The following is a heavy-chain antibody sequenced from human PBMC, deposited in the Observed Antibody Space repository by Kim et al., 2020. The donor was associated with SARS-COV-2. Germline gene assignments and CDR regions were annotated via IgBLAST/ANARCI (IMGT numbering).Heavy chain of an antibody. CDR3: AKEIVAAMRPEYYFDY. CDR2: ISYDGSNK. V-gene: IGHV3-30*18. Sequence: GGSLRLSCAASGFTFSSYGMHWVRQAPGKGLEWVAVISYDGSNKYYADSVKGRFSISRDNSKNTLYLQMNSLRAEDTAVYYCAKEIVAAMRPEYYFDYWGQGTLVTVSS. J-gene: IGHJ4*02. CDR1: GFTFSSYG. D-gene: IGHD2-2*01.